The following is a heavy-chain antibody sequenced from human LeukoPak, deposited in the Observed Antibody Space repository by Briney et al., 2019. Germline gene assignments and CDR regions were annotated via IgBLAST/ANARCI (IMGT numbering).Heavy chain of an antibody. CDR3: ASSHDSSGND. D-gene: IGHD3-22*01. V-gene: IGHV3-7*01. CDR1: GFSFSSYW. Sequence: GGSLRLSRAASGFSFSSYWMSWVRQAPGKGLEWVGNINQDGRVIFYVDSVKGRFTISRDNAKNSLYLQMNSLRDDDTAIYYCASSHDSSGNDWGQGTLVTVSS. J-gene: IGHJ4*02. CDR2: INQDGRVI.